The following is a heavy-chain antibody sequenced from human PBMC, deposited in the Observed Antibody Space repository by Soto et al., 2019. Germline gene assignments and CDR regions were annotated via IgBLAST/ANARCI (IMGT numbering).Heavy chain of an antibody. J-gene: IGHJ6*02. Sequence: LGTQSLTCTFSGGSINSYYLGWIRQPPGKGLEWIGYIYYSGSTNYNPSLKSRVTISVDTSKNQFSLKLSSVTAADTAVYYCARSYSSYVMDVWGQGTKVTVSS. D-gene: IGHD6-13*01. CDR2: IYYSGST. CDR3: ARSYSSYVMDV. V-gene: IGHV4-59*01. CDR1: GGSINSYY.